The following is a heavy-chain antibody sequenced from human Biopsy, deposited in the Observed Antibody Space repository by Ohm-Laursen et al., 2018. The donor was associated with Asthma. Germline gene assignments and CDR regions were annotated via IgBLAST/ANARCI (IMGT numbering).Heavy chain of an antibody. Sequence: TLSLTCTVSGDSIRRDYWSWIRQPPGRGLEWVGYIYYSGSTNYNPSLKSRVTISVDTSKKQISLRPSSVIAADTAVYYCAGFCSGGNCPDHWGQGTLVTVSS. J-gene: IGHJ4*02. CDR2: IYYSGST. CDR3: AGFCSGGNCPDH. CDR1: GDSIRRDY. V-gene: IGHV4-59*01. D-gene: IGHD2-15*01.